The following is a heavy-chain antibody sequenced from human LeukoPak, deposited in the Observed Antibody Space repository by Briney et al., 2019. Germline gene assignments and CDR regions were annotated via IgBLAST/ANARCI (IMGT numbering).Heavy chain of an antibody. Sequence: GGSLRLSCAASGFTFSNYAMSWVRQAPGKGLEWVSAISGSGGSTYYADSVKGRFTISRDNSKNTLYLQMNSLRAEDTAVYYCAMGIRDGFWSGYSPGSDYYYYGMDVWGQGTTVTVSS. CDR1: GFTFSNYA. D-gene: IGHD3-3*01. V-gene: IGHV3-23*01. CDR3: AMGIRDGFWSGYSPGSDYYYYGMDV. J-gene: IGHJ6*02. CDR2: ISGSGGST.